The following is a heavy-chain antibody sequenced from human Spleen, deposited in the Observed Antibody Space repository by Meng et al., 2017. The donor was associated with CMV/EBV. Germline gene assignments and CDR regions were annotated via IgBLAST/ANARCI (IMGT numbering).Heavy chain of an antibody. J-gene: IGHJ4*02. V-gene: IGHV3-30*04. Sequence: LSCAASGFTFSNYPMHWVRQAPGKGLEWVAITSYDGSTKYYADSVKGRFTISRDNSRTTLFLQTNSLRPEDTAVYYCARDRHLTIDYWGQGTLVTVSS. CDR2: TSYDGSTK. CDR1: GFTFSNYP. CDR3: ARDRHLTIDY.